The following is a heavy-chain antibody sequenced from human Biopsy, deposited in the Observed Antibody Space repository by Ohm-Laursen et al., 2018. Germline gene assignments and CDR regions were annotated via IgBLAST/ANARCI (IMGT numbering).Heavy chain of an antibody. CDR1: GYKFTSYG. D-gene: IGHD6-25*01. V-gene: IGHV1-18*01. CDR2: ISGYNGNI. Sequence: ASVKVSCKASGYKFTSYGMSWVRQAPGQGFEWMGGISGYNGNINYAQKFQGRITMTIDAATSTGYMDLRSLKSDDTAVYYCARIAAAGWDDYWGQGTLVTVSS. J-gene: IGHJ4*02. CDR3: ARIAAAGWDDY.